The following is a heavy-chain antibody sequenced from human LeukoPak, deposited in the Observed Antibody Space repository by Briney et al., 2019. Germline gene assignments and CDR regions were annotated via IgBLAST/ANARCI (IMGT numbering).Heavy chain of an antibody. J-gene: IGHJ4*02. CDR1: GLTASSNH. V-gene: IGHV3-53*01. Sequence: GRSLRLSCAASGLTASSNHMSCVRPAPGKGLVRVSVIYSGDSPDYADSVEGRFTISRDNLKNTLYLQMNSLRAEDTAVYYCARGPAGYNWVQRTLVTFSS. CDR2: IYSGDSP. CDR3: ARGPAGYN. D-gene: IGHD1-1*01.